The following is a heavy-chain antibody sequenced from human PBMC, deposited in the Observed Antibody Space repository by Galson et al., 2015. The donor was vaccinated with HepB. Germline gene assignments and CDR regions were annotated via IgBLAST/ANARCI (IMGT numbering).Heavy chain of an antibody. D-gene: IGHD3-10*01. CDR2: IYPGDSST. V-gene: IGHV5-51*01. CDR1: GYTYSNYY. J-gene: IGHJ3*01. CDR3: ATRLGPGVYDAFDV. Sequence: QSGAEVKKPGESLKISCKYFGYTYSNYYIAWVRQVPGKGLEWMGVIYPGDSSTRSSPSFQGQVTMSADKSVSSAYLQWNSLKASDTAMYYCATRLGPGVYDAFDVWGQGTMIFVSS.